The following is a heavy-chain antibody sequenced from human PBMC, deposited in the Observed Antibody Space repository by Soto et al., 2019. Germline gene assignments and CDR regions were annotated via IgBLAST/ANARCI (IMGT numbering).Heavy chain of an antibody. CDR3: ARDGSGSYGIYGMDV. V-gene: IGHV3-33*01. Sequence: GGSLRLSCAASGFTFSSYGMHWVRQAPGKGLEWVAVIWYDGSNKYYADSVKGRFTISRDNSKNTLYLQMNSLRAEDTAVYYCARDGSGSYGIYGMDVWGQGTTVTVSS. J-gene: IGHJ6*02. D-gene: IGHD3-10*01. CDR1: GFTFSSYG. CDR2: IWYDGSNK.